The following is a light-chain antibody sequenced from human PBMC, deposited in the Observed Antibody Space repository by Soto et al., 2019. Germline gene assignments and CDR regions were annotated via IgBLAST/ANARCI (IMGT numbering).Light chain of an antibody. CDR3: QQYGRSPPFT. CDR1: QSVSSTY. J-gene: IGKJ2*01. CDR2: GAS. V-gene: IGKV3-20*01. Sequence: EIVLTQSPGTLSLSPGERATLSCRASQSVSSTYIAWYQQNPGRAPSLLIYGASSRATGIPDRFSGSGSGTDFTLTISSLEPEDFAVYFCQQYGRSPPFTFGQGTKVEIK.